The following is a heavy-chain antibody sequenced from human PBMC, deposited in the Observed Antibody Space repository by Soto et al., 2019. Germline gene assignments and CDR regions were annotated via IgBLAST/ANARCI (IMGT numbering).Heavy chain of an antibody. D-gene: IGHD6-6*01. J-gene: IGHJ5*01. V-gene: IGHV3-23*01. CDR2: ISGSGGTT. CDR3: AKDVQRPLVSPFDS. Sequence: PGGALRVSGAASGFAVANYSMSWVRQAPGKGLEWVTAISGSGGTTYYTDSVKGRFTISRDNSKDMLYLDMKSLRDDDTAIYYCAKDVQRPLVSPFDSWGHRTLITDSS. CDR1: GFAVANYS.